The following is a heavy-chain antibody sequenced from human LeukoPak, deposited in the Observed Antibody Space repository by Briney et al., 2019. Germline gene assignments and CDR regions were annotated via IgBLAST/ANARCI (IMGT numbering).Heavy chain of an antibody. CDR3: ARSYSDYDYFNNWFDP. CDR1: GFSLSTSGVG. D-gene: IGHD5-12*01. Sequence: ESGPTLVNPTQTLTLTCTFSGFSLSTSGVGVGWIRQPPGKPLEWLALLYWNDDKRYSPSLKSRLTISKDTSKNQVVLTMTNMDPVDTATYYCARSYSDYDYFNNWFDPWGQGTLVTVSS. V-gene: IGHV2-5*01. J-gene: IGHJ5*02. CDR2: LYWNDDK.